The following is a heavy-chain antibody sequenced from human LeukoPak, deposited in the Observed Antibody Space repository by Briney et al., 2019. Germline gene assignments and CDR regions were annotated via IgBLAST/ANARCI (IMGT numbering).Heavy chain of an antibody. D-gene: IGHD6-13*01. CDR2: ISGSGGST. CDR3: AKAFQGPGYSSSWYADY. Sequence: GGSLRLSCAASGFTFSSYAMSWVRQAPGKGLEWVSAISGSGGSTYYADSVKGRFTISRDNSKNTLYLQMNSLGAEDTAVYYCAKAFQGPGYSSSWYADYWGQGTLVTVSS. V-gene: IGHV3-23*01. J-gene: IGHJ4*02. CDR1: GFTFSSYA.